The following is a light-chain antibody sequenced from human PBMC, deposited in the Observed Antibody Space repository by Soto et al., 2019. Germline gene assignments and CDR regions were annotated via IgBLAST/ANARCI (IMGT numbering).Light chain of an antibody. V-gene: IGKV1-9*01. CDR1: LVISYS. Sequence: RLTQSPSSLSASVGDTVTITCRASLVISYSLAWYQQKPGTAPKLLLYLATTLQGVVPSRFSGSGSGTEFNLTISILQPEDVATYYCQYLNSFPLTFGGGNKVEIK. CDR3: QYLNSFPLT. J-gene: IGKJ4*01. CDR2: LAT.